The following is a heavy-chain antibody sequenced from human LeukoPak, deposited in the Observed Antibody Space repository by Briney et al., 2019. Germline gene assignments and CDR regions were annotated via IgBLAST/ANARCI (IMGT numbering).Heavy chain of an antibody. J-gene: IGHJ4*03. CDR1: GGSFSRYY. D-gene: IGHD5-24*01. CDR3: ARGATISETGYFDF. V-gene: IGHV4-34*01. CDR2: IDHRGDT. Sequence: SETLSLTCAVYGGSFSRYYWSWIRQSPGKGLEWIAEIDHRGDTNYNPSVESRVTISVDTSKNQFSLKVRSLSAADTAVYYCARGATISETGYFDFWGQGTPVTVSS.